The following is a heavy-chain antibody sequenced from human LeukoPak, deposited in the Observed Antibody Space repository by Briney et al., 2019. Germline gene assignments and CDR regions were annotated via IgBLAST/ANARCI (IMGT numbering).Heavy chain of an antibody. CDR1: GFTFSNLW. Sequence: GGSLRLSCAASGFTFSNLWMSWVRQAPGRGLEWVANIKQDGSEKYYGDSVKGRFTISRDNAENSLYLQMNRLRVEDTAVYYCARALDEGARFDYWGQGTLVTVSS. V-gene: IGHV3-7*01. CDR2: IKQDGSEK. J-gene: IGHJ4*02. CDR3: ARALDEGARFDY.